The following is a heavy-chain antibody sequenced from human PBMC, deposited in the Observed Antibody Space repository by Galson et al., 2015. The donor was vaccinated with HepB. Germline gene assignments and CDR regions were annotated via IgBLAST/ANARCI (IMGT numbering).Heavy chain of an antibody. J-gene: IGHJ4*02. CDR1: GFTFSSYA. CDR2: ISGSGGST. D-gene: IGHD3-16*02. CDR3: AKTRNQVWGSYRHYCFDH. V-gene: IGHV3-23*01. Sequence: SLRLSCAASGFTFSSYAMSWVRQAPGKGLEWVSAISGSGGSTYYADSVKGRFTISRDNSKNTLYLQMNSLRAEDTAVYYCAKTRNQVWGSYRHYCFDHWGQGTLVTVSS.